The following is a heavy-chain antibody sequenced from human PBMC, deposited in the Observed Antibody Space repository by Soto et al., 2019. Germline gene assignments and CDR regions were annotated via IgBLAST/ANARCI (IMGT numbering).Heavy chain of an antibody. D-gene: IGHD3-10*01. J-gene: IGHJ6*04. CDR3: ARYAYYSGSGSPRSYYYGVDV. V-gene: IGHV6-1*01. Sequence: PSQPHSLTCTISGDSVSSNTAAWYWIRQSPKRGLEWLGRTYYRSKWYNDYAVSVKSRITINPDTSKNQFSLQLNSGTPEDTAVYYCARYAYYSGSGSPRSYYYGVDVWGKGNTVTVSS. CDR2: TYYRSKWYN. CDR1: GDSVSSNTAA.